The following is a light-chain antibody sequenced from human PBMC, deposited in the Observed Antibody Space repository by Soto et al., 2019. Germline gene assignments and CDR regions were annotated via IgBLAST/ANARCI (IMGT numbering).Light chain of an antibody. J-gene: IGLJ1*01. V-gene: IGLV2-23*02. CDR3: CSYAGSSTYV. CDR1: SSDVGSYNL. Sequence: HSVLTQPDSVSGSPVQSITISCTGTSSDVGSYNLVSWYQQHPGKAPKLMIYEVSKRPSGVSNRFSGSKSGNTASLTIPGLQAEDEADYYCCSYAGSSTYVFGTGTKVTVL. CDR2: EVS.